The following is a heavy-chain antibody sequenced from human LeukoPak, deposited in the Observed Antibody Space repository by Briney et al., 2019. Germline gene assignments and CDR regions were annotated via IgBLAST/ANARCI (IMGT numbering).Heavy chain of an antibody. CDR1: GFTVSSNY. V-gene: IGHV3-53*01. Sequence: GGSLRLSCAASGFTVSSNYMSWVRQAPGKGLEWASVIYSGGSTYYADSVKGRFTISRDNSKNTLYLQMNSLRAEDTAVYYCARDGDYYYMDVWGKGTTVTVSS. D-gene: IGHD3-16*01. CDR3: ARDGDYYYMDV. CDR2: IYSGGST. J-gene: IGHJ6*03.